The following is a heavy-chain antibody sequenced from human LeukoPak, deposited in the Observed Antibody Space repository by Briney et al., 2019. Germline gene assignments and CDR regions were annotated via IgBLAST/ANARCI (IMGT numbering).Heavy chain of an antibody. CDR2: INQDGSEK. Sequence: GGSLRLSCAASGFTFSSYWMSWVRQAPGKGLEWVANINQDGSEKYYVDSVKGRFTISRDNAKNSLYLQMNSLRAEDTAVYYCARDPDKVLPQQQVDAFDIWGQGTMVTVSS. V-gene: IGHV3-7*01. J-gene: IGHJ3*02. CDR1: GFTFSSYW. CDR3: ARDPDKVLPQQQVDAFDI. D-gene: IGHD6-13*01.